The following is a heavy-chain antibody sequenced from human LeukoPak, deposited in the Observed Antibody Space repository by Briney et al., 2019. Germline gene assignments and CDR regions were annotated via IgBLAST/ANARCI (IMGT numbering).Heavy chain of an antibody. CDR2: INYDGTST. J-gene: IGHJ4*02. Sequence: GGSLRLSCVASGFTFGSYWMHWVRQAPGKGPVWVSRINYDGTSTTYADSVKGRFTVSRDNGKKTVSLQINSLRPDDTAVYYCAREANTAFDYWGQGALVTVSS. CDR1: GFTFGSYW. D-gene: IGHD2/OR15-2a*01. CDR3: AREANTAFDY. V-gene: IGHV3-74*01.